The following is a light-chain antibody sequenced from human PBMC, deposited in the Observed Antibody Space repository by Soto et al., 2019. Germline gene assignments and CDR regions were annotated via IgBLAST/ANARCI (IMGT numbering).Light chain of an antibody. CDR3: QQSYSTLTWT. CDR1: QSISSY. J-gene: IGKJ1*01. Sequence: DIQMTQSPSSMSAYVGDRVTITCRASQSISSYLNWYQQKPGKAPKLXIYAASSLQSGVPSRFSGSGSGTDFTLTISSLQPEDFATYYCQQSYSTLTWTFGQGTKVDIK. V-gene: IGKV1-39*01. CDR2: AAS.